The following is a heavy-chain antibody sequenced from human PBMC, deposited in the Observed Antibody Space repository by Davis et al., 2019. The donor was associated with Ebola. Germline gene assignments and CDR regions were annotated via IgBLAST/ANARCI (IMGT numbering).Heavy chain of an antibody. CDR2: IDPSDSYT. CDR1: GYSFTSYW. D-gene: IGHD5-24*01. J-gene: IGHJ6*02. Sequence: PGGSLRLSCKGSGYSFTSYWISWVRQMPGKGLEWKGRIDPSDSYTNYSPSFQGHVTISADKSISTAYLQWSSLKASDTAMYYCAIMAAPQAYYYYYGMDVWGQGTTVTVSS. V-gene: IGHV5-10-1*01. CDR3: AIMAAPQAYYYYYGMDV.